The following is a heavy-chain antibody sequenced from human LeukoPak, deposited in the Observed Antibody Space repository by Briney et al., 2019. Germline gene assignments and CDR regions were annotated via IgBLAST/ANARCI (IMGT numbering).Heavy chain of an antibody. Sequence: EASVKVSCKASGFTFTDYYIHWVRQAPGQGLEWMGGIIPIFGTANFAQKFLGRVTITADESTSTAYMELSSLRSDDTAVYYCARQVDGYNHFDFWGQGTLVTVSS. CDR3: ARQVDGYNHFDF. J-gene: IGHJ4*02. CDR2: IIPIFGTA. CDR1: GFTFTDYY. D-gene: IGHD5-24*01. V-gene: IGHV1-69*13.